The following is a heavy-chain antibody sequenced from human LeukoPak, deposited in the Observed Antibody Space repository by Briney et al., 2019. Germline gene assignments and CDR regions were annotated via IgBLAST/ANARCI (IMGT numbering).Heavy chain of an antibody. V-gene: IGHV3-53*01. CDR1: GFTVSNNY. CDR3: AGGPVLVY. Sequence: AESLSLTCAASGFTVSNNYMSWIRQAPGKGLEWISLIYSGGSTYYAHSLKGRFTISRDTSKNPFYLQMNSLRAEDTAVYYCAGGPVLVYWGQGTLGTVSS. J-gene: IGHJ4*02. CDR2: IYSGGST. D-gene: IGHD3-16*01.